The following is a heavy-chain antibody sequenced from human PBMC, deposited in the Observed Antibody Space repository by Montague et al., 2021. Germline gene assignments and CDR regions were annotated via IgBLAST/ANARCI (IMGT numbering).Heavy chain of an antibody. Sequence: SETLSLTCDIYVDSFTDYYWGWIRQTPGKGLEWIGETNHRGATKSNPSLKTRVSLSLDTSKSQLSLTLQSVTAADTAVYYCVAIKWERQTRNYFEQWGPGILVSVSP. D-gene: IGHD1-26*01. J-gene: IGHJ4*02. CDR1: VDSFTDYY. V-gene: IGHV4-34*01. CDR3: VAIKWERQTRNYFEQ. CDR2: TNHRGAT.